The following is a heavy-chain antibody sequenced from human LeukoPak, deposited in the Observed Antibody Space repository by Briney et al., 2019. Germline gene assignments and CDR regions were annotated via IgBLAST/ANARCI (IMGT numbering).Heavy chain of an antibody. CDR1: GYTFTSYA. D-gene: IGHD1-26*01. CDR3: ARGLHPRETDYYYYYGMDV. V-gene: IGHV1-69*13. J-gene: IGHJ6*02. Sequence: GASVKVSCKASGYTFTSYAISWVRQAPGQGLEWMGGIIPIFGTANYAQKFQGRVTITADESTSTAYMELSSLRSEDTAVYYCARGLHPRETDYYYYYGMDVWGQGTTVTVSS. CDR2: IIPIFGTA.